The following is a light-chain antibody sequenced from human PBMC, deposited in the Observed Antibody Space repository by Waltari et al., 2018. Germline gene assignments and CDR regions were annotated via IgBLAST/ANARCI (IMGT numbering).Light chain of an antibody. J-gene: IGKJ2*01. V-gene: IGKV3-20*01. CDR2: GAA. CDR1: QNLSSNF. CDR3: QQYGTSPYT. Sequence: IVLTQSPGTLSLSPGDKASLSCKASQNLSSNFLAWYRQRPGQPPGLLIHGAAKRAAGIPDTFSGSGSGTDFTLTISRLEAEDSAVYYFQQYGTSPYTFGQGTKVEIK.